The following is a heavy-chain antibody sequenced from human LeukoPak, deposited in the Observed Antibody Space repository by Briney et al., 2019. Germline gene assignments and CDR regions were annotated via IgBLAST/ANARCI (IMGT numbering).Heavy chain of an antibody. Sequence: SETLSLTCTVSGGSISSYYWSWIRQPPGKGLEWIGNIYYSGSTNYNPSLKSRVTISVDTSKNQFSLKLSSVTAADTAVYYCARDGELLYFDYWGQGTLVTVSS. D-gene: IGHD1-26*01. CDR3: ARDGELLYFDY. CDR1: GGSISSYY. CDR2: IYYSGST. J-gene: IGHJ4*02. V-gene: IGHV4-59*12.